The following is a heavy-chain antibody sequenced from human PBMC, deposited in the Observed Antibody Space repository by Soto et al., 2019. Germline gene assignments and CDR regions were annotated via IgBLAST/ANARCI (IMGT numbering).Heavy chain of an antibody. V-gene: IGHV3-23*01. D-gene: IGHD3-16*01. CDR3: AKDRREGGTSAFYFDF. Sequence: GGSLRLSCAASGSKFSNYAMSWVRQAPGKGLEWVSLISATGGGTYYADSVKGRFTISRDNSHNTPYLQVHSLTAEDTAVYYCAKDRREGGTSAFYFDFWGQGAQVTVSS. CDR2: ISATGGGT. J-gene: IGHJ4*02. CDR1: GSKFSNYA.